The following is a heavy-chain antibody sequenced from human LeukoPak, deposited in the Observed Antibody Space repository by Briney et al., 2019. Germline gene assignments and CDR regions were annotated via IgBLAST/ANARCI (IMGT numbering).Heavy chain of an antibody. J-gene: IGHJ4*02. CDR3: ARDRGDYSNHYYFDY. V-gene: IGHV1-18*01. D-gene: IGHD4-11*01. CDR1: GYTFTSYG. Sequence: GASVKVSCKASGYTFTSYGISWVRQAPGQGLEWMGWISAYNGNTNYAQKLQGRVTMTTDTSTSTAYMELRSLRSDDTAVYYCARDRGDYSNHYYFDYWGQGTLVTVSS. CDR2: ISAYNGNT.